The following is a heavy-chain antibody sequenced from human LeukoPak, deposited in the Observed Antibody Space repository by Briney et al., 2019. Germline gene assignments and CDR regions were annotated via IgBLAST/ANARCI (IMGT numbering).Heavy chain of an antibody. D-gene: IGHD5-12*01. V-gene: IGHV4-59*01. Sequence: SETLSLTCAVYGGSFSGYYLSWIRQPRGKGLEWIGYIYYSGSTNYNPSLKSRVTISVDTSKNQFSLKLSSVTAADTAVYYCAREGEYSGHDAFDIWGQGTMVTVSS. CDR3: AREGEYSGHDAFDI. CDR1: GGSFSGYY. CDR2: IYYSGST. J-gene: IGHJ3*02.